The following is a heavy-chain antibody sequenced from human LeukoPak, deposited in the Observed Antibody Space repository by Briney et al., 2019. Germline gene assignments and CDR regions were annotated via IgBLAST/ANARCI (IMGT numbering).Heavy chain of an antibody. V-gene: IGHV4-59*08. D-gene: IGHD4-17*01. CDR2: IHYSGST. CDR3: ASMGYGDFDAFDI. J-gene: IGHJ3*02. CDR1: GGSISSYY. Sequence: SETLSLTCTVSGGSISSYYWSWIRQPPGKGLEWIGYIHYSGSTNYNPSLKSRVAISVDTSKNQFSLKLSSVTAADTAVYYCASMGYGDFDAFDIWGQGTMVTVSS.